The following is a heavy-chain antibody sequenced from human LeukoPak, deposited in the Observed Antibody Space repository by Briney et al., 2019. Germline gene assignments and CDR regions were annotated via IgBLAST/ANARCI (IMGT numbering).Heavy chain of an antibody. D-gene: IGHD3-3*01. CDR3: AKDFVNLRFLEWDKSDY. V-gene: IGHV3-30*02. J-gene: IGHJ4*02. CDR2: IRYEGRIT. Sequence: PGGSLRLSCAASGFTFSHHAMHWVRQAPGKGLEWVAFIRYEGRITHYADSVKGRFTISRDNSKNTLYLQMNSLRAEDTAVYYCAKDFVNLRFLEWDKSDYWGQGTLVTVSS. CDR1: GFTFSHHA.